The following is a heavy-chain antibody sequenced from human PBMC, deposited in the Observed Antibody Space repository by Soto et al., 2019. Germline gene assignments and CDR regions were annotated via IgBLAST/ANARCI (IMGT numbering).Heavy chain of an antibody. V-gene: IGHV2-5*02. CDR3: AHIPNYYQYDWFDP. D-gene: IGHD3-16*01. CDR2: IYWDDVK. J-gene: IGHJ5*02. Sequence: QITLKESGPTLVKPTQTLTLTCTFSGFSLTTRGVGVGWIRQPPGKALECLALIYWDDVKSYSTSLQSRLSITKDTSKNQVVLTMTNVDPVDTATYYCAHIPNYYQYDWFDPWGQGTLVSVSS. CDR1: GFSLTTRGVG.